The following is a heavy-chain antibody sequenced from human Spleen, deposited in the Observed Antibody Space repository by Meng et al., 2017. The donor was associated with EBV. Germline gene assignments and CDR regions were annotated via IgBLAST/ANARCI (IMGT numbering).Heavy chain of an antibody. D-gene: IGHD4-17*01. CDR3: AKVDGDNWFDP. Sequence: PWAVPGLAGPSHALSLTCPVSGASGSSCGDHWTLIRQPPGKGLEWIGYIYTSGSTQYNPSLNSRVTISRDRSKNQFSLKLNSVTAADTAVYYCAKVDGDNWFDPWGQGVLVTVSS. CDR2: IYTSGST. CDR1: GASGSSCGDH. J-gene: IGHJ5*02. V-gene: IGHV4-30-4*01.